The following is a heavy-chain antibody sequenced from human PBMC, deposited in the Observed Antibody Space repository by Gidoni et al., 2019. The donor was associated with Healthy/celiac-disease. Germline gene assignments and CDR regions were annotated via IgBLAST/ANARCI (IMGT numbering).Heavy chain of an antibody. J-gene: IGHJ3*02. V-gene: IGHV3-21*01. D-gene: IGHD5-18*01. CDR3: ARDHGFGIQLWLGAFDI. CDR1: GFTFSSYS. Sequence: EVQLVESGGGLVKPGGSLRLSCAASGFTFSSYSMNWVRQAPGKGLEWVSSISSSSSYIYYADSVKGRFTISRDNAKNSLYLQMNSLRAEDTAVYYCARDHGFGIQLWLGAFDIWGQGTMVTVSS. CDR2: ISSSSSYI.